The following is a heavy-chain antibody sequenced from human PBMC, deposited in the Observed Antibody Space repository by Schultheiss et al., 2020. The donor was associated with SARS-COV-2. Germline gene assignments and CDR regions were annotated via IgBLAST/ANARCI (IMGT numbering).Heavy chain of an antibody. CDR3: AHIVVVTAPRYYFDY. CDR2: IYYSGST. Sequence: SETLSLTCNVSGDSISSYYWSWIRQPAGKGLEWIGSIYYSGSTYYNPSLKSRVTISVDTSKNQFSLKLSSVTAADTAVYYCAHIVVVTAPRYYFDYWGQGTLVTVSS. V-gene: IGHV4-59*05. D-gene: IGHD2-21*02. CDR1: GDSISSYY. J-gene: IGHJ4*02.